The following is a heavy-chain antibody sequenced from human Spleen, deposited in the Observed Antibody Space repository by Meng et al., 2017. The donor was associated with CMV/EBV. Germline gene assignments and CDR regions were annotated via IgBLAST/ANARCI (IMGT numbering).Heavy chain of an antibody. CDR2: IYYSGST. D-gene: IGHD3-3*01. CDR1: GYSISSGYY. CDR3: ARRGYYQEDHYFDP. J-gene: IGHJ5*02. Sequence: SETLSLTCTVSGYSISSGYYWGWIRQPPGKGLDWIGNIYYSGSTYYNPSLKSRVTLSIDTSKNHFSLKLRYVTAADTAVYYCARRGYYQEDHYFDPWGQGTLVTVSS. V-gene: IGHV4-38-2*02.